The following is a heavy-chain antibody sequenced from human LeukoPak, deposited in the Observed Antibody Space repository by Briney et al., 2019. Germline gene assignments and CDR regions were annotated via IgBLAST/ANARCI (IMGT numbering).Heavy chain of an antibody. Sequence: SETLSLTCTVSGGSISSSYSYWGWIRQPPGKGLEWIGYIYYSGSTYYNPSLKSRVTISVDTSKNQFSLKLSSVTAADTAVYYCAREKQQLVRWFDPWGQGTLVTVSS. J-gene: IGHJ5*02. CDR1: GGSISSSYSY. CDR2: IYYSGST. CDR3: AREKQQLVRWFDP. D-gene: IGHD6-13*01. V-gene: IGHV4-30-4*08.